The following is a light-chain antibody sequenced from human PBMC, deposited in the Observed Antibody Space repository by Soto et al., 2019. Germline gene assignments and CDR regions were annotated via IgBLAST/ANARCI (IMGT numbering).Light chain of an antibody. V-gene: IGLV2-14*01. J-gene: IGLJ2*01. Sequence: QSALTQPASVSGSPGQSITISCTGTSSDVGGYNYVSWYQQHPGKAPKLMIHDVSSRPSGVSNRFSGSKSGNTASLTISGLQAEDEADYYCSSFTSTITLAFGGGTKVTVL. CDR1: SSDVGGYNY. CDR2: DVS. CDR3: SSFTSTITLA.